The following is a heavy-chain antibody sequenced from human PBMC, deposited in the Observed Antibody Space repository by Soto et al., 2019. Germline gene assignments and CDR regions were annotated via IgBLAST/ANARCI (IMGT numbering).Heavy chain of an antibody. V-gene: IGHV3-73*02. CDR3: VKYSGSSSTPAA. D-gene: IGHD1-26*01. CDR1: GFTFSDSA. Sequence: EVQLVESGGGLVQPGWSLILSCAVSGFTFSDSAIHWVRQASGKGLEWVGRIAHKDETYATTYGASVKGRFMISRDDSMHTAYLQMNSLKSEDTAFYYCVKYSGSSSTPAALGQGTLVTVSS. CDR2: IAHKDETYAT. J-gene: IGHJ5*02.